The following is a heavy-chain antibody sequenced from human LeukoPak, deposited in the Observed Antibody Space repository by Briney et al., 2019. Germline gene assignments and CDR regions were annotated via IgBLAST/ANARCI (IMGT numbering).Heavy chain of an antibody. CDR3: ATGLYSGQWLLNQYYFDY. D-gene: IGHD1-26*01. Sequence: ASVKVSCKVSGYTLTELSMHWVRQAPGKGLEWMGGFDPEDGETIYAQKFQGRVTMTEDTSTDTAYMELSSLRSEDTAVYYCATGLYSGQWLLNQYYFDYWGQGTLVTVSS. V-gene: IGHV1-24*01. CDR1: GYTLTELS. J-gene: IGHJ4*02. CDR2: FDPEDGET.